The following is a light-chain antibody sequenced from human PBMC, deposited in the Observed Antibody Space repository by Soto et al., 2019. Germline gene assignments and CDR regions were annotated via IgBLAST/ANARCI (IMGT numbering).Light chain of an antibody. CDR1: QLIGDF. V-gene: IGKV1-39*01. Sequence: DIQMTPSPSSLSASVRDRVTITCRARQLIGDFLNWYQQKPGKAPKLLIYAASSLQSGGPSRVSGSGSGTDFALTINSLHPEDFATYYCQQTYNPPYTFGQGTKVEIK. CDR2: AAS. J-gene: IGKJ2*01. CDR3: QQTYNPPYT.